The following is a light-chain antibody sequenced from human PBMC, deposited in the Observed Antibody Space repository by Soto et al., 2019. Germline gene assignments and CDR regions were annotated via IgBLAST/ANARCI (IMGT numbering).Light chain of an antibody. Sequence: EIVLTQSPGTLSLSPGERATLSCRASQTVPRRYLAWFQQKPGQAPRLLIYGPSSRATGIPDRFCGSGSGTDFTLTISRLEPEDFAVYYGQQYGSSPWTFGQGTKVEI. CDR2: GPS. CDR1: QTVPRRY. CDR3: QQYGSSPWT. J-gene: IGKJ1*01. V-gene: IGKV3-20*01.